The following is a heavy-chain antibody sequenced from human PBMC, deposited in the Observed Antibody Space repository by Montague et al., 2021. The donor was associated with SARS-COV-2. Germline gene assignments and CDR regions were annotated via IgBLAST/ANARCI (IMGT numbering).Heavy chain of an antibody. CDR1: GFILSTYD. CDR2: IGTRGDT. D-gene: IGHD6-6*01. CDR3: ARAPPYSSASWGYYGVDV. V-gene: IGHV3-13*01. J-gene: IGHJ6*02. Sequence: SLRLSCPASGFILSTYDMHWVRQATGKGLEWVSAIGTRGDTYYPGSVKGRFTMSSENAENSLYLQMTSLRAGDTAVYYCARAPPYSSASWGYYGVDVWGQGTTVIVSS.